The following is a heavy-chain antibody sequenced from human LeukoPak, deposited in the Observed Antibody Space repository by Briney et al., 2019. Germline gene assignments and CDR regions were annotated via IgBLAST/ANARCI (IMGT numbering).Heavy chain of an antibody. V-gene: IGHV4-59*12. CDR2: IYYSGNT. Sequence: TSETLSLTCTVSGGSISTYYWSWIRQPPGKGLEWIGYIYYSGNTNYNPSLKSRITVSVDTSKNQISLKLSSVTAADTAVYYCARGVGRRITIFGVVIPNWFDPWGQGTLVTVSS. D-gene: IGHD3-3*01. CDR3: ARGVGRRITIFGVVIPNWFDP. CDR1: GGSISTYY. J-gene: IGHJ5*02.